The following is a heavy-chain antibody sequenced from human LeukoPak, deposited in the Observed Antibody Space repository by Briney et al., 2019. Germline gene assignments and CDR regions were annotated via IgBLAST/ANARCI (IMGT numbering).Heavy chain of an antibody. D-gene: IGHD2-8*01. CDR3: AREREGILYYDYLHYFDY. CDR2: INTSGST. V-gene: IGHV4-61*02. J-gene: IGHJ4*02. CDR1: GDSISRSSYS. Sequence: SETVSLTCTVSGDSISRSSYSWSWIRQPAGKGLEWIGRINTSGSTNYNPSLKSRVTMSVDTSKNQFSLKLSSVTAADTAVYYCAREREGILYYDYLHYFDYWGQGTLVTVSS.